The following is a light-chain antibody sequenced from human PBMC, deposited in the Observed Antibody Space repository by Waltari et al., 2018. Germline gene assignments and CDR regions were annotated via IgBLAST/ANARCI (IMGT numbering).Light chain of an antibody. V-gene: IGKV1-17*03. CDR2: GAS. CDR1: DDIDKY. CDR3: LQHNTYPCT. J-gene: IGKJ1*01. Sequence: TCRASDDIDKYLAWFQQNPGTVPKRLIYGASTLQSGVPSRFTGSRSGTEFNLTISSLQPEDFATYYCLQHNTYPCTFGQGTKVELK.